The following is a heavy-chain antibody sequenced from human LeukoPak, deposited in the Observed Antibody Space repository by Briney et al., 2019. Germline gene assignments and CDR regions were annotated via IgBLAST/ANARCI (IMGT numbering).Heavy chain of an antibody. Sequence: SETLSLTCTVSGGSISGSSYYWGWIRQPPGTGLEWIASIYFSGITYYNPSLKSRITISVDTSNNQFSLKLSSVTAADTAVYYCARVGESLVGATTRMGYFDLWGRGTLVTVSS. CDR3: ARVGESLVGATTRMGYFDL. J-gene: IGHJ2*01. D-gene: IGHD1-26*01. V-gene: IGHV4-39*07. CDR2: IYFSGIT. CDR1: GGSISGSSYY.